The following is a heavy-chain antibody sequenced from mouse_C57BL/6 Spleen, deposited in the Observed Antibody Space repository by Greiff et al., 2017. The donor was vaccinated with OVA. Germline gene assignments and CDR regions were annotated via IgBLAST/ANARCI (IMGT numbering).Heavy chain of an antibody. V-gene: IGHV1-55*01. J-gene: IGHJ2*01. D-gene: IGHD1-1*01. Sequence: QVQLQQPGAELVKPGASVKMSCKASGYTFTSYWITWVKQRPGQGLEWIGDIYPGSGSTNYNEKFKSKATLTVDTSSSTAYMQLSSLTSEDSAVYYCAKRYGSTHYFDYWGQGTTLTVSS. CDR2: IYPGSGST. CDR3: AKRYGSTHYFDY. CDR1: GYTFTSYW.